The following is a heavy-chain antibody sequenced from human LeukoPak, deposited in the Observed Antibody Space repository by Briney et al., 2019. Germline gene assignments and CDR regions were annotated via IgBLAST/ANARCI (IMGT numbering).Heavy chain of an antibody. CDR2: INHSGST. D-gene: IGHD6-13*01. J-gene: IGHJ6*03. V-gene: IGHV4-34*01. Sequence: SETLSLTCAVYGGSFSGYYWSWLRQPPGKGLEWIGEINHSGSTNYNPSLKSRVTISVDTSNNQFSLKLSSVTAADTAVYYCARHVAHSSSWSYYYYYYYMDVWGKGTTVTISS. CDR1: GGSFSGYY. CDR3: ARHVAHSSSWSYYYYYYYMDV.